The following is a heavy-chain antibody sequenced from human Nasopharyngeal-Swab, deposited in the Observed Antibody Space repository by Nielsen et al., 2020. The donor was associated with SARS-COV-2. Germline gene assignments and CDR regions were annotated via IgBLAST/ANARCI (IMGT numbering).Heavy chain of an antibody. CDR3: ARGVKSKGGSSGRDY. Sequence: SETLSLTCAVYGGSFSGYYWSWIRQPPGKGLEWIGEINHSGSTNYNPSLKSRVTISVDTSKNQFSLKLISVTAADRAVYYCARGVKSKGGSSGRDYWSRGTLVTVSS. V-gene: IGHV4-34*01. CDR2: INHSGST. J-gene: IGHJ4*02. CDR1: GGSFSGYY. D-gene: IGHD6-19*01.